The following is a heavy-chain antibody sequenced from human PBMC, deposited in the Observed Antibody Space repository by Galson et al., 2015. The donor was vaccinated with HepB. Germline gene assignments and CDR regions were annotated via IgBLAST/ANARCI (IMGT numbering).Heavy chain of an antibody. CDR3: ARRPGNYYYYYYMDV. J-gene: IGHJ6*03. V-gene: IGHV5-51*01. Sequence: QSGAEVKKPGASLKISWKGSGYSFTSYWIAWGRQMPGKGLEWMGIIFPGDSDTRYSPFFQGQVTISADKSISTAYLQWSSLKASDTAMYYCARRPGNYYYYYYMDVWGKGTTVTVPS. CDR2: IFPGDSDT. CDR1: GYSFTSYW.